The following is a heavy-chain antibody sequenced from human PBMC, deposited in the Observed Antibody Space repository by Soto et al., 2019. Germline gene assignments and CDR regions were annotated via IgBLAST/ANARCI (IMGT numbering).Heavy chain of an antibody. J-gene: IGHJ4*02. V-gene: IGHV1-18*01. CDR1: GYTFTSYG. Sequence: ASVKVSCKASGYTFTSYGISWVRQAPGQGLEWMGWISAYNGNTNYAQKLQGRVTMTTDTSTSTAYMGLRSLRSDDTAVYYCARVYGYSSSWYLDYWGQGTLVTVSS. CDR3: ARVYGYSSSWYLDY. D-gene: IGHD6-13*01. CDR2: ISAYNGNT.